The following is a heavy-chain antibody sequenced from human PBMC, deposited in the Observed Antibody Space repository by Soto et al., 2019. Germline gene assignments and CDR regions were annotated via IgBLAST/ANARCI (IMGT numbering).Heavy chain of an antibody. D-gene: IGHD3-10*01. V-gene: IGHV3-30*18. J-gene: IGHJ4*02. Sequence: QVQLVESGGGVVQPGRSLRLSCAASGFTFSTYGIHWVRQAPGKGLEWVSVISYDGSNKYYADSVKGRFTISRDNSKKTLYLKMNRRGVEDRAVYYCAKDLGGSGSLHYWGQGTLVTVSS. CDR1: GFTFSTYG. CDR2: ISYDGSNK. CDR3: AKDLGGSGSLHY.